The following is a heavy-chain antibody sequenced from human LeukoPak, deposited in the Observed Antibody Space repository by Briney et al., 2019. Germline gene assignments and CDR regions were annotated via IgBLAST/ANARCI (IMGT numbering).Heavy chain of an antibody. CDR2: IKQDGSEK. CDR3: ARAGWVGPSDY. Sequence: GGSLRLSCAASGFTFSSYWMSWVRQAPGKGLEWVANIKQDGSEKYYVDSVKGRFTISRDNAKNSLYLQMNSLRAEDTAAYYCARAGWVGPSDYWGQGTLVTVSS. V-gene: IGHV3-7*03. CDR1: GFTFSSYW. D-gene: IGHD6-19*01. J-gene: IGHJ4*02.